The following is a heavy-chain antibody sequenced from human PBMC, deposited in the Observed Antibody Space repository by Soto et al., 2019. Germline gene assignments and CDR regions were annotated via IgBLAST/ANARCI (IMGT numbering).Heavy chain of an antibody. Sequence: QVQLQESGPGLVKPSQTLSLTCTVSGGSISSGGYYWSWIRQHPGKGLGGIGYIYYSGSTYYNPSLKSRVTISVDTSKNQFSLKLSSVTAADTAVYYCARVVTIFGVVITDNWFDPWGQGTLVTVSS. D-gene: IGHD3-3*01. CDR1: GGSISSGGYY. V-gene: IGHV4-31*03. J-gene: IGHJ5*02. CDR2: IYYSGST. CDR3: ARVVTIFGVVITDNWFDP.